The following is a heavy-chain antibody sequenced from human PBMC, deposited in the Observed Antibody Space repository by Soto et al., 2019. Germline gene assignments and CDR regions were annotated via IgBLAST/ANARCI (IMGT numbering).Heavy chain of an antibody. CDR2: IWYGGSNK. Sequence: QVQLVESGGGVVQPGRSLRLSCAASGFTFSNYGMHWVRQAPGKGLQWVAVIWYGGSNKDYADSVKGRFTISRENSKNTLDLQMKSLRAEDTAVYYCAREKAARTSYYGLDVWGHGTTVTVSS. J-gene: IGHJ6*02. V-gene: IGHV3-33*01. D-gene: IGHD6-6*01. CDR3: AREKAARTSYYGLDV. CDR1: GFTFSNYG.